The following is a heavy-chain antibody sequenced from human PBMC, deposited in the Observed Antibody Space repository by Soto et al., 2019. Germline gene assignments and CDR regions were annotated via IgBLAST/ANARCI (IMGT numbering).Heavy chain of an antibody. CDR2: IYSGGYT. V-gene: IGHV3-53*01. D-gene: IGHD3-10*01. CDR3: AARAGGGGY. J-gene: IGHJ4*02. Sequence: EVQLVESGGGLIQPGGSLRLSCAVSGFTVSNNYMSWVRQAPGKGLEGVSVIYSGGYTAYGDSVKGRFTISRDNSKKPLILQRKCPGPPGPPVFSGAARAGGGGYWGQGTLVTVSS. CDR1: GFTVSNNY.